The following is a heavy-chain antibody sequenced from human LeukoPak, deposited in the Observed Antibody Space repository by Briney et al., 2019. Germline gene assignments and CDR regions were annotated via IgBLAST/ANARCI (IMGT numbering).Heavy chain of an antibody. Sequence: SETLSLTCSVSGGSISSYYWTWIRQPAGKGLEWIGRICTSGSTNYNPSLKSRVTMSLDTSKNQFSLKLSSVTAADTAVYYCARGGDYHPYDYWGQGTLVTVSS. CDR1: GGSISSYY. V-gene: IGHV4-4*07. D-gene: IGHD4-17*01. CDR3: ARGGDYHPYDY. CDR2: ICTSGST. J-gene: IGHJ4*02.